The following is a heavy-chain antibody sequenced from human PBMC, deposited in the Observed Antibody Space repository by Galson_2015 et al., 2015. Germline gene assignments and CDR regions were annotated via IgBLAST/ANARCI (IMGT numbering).Heavy chain of an antibody. CDR2: IKSKTDGGTT. J-gene: IGHJ6*02. CDR1: GFTFSNAW. V-gene: IGHV3-15*01. Sequence: SLRLSCAASGFTFSNAWMSWVRQAPGKGLEWVGRIKSKTDGGTTDYAAPVKGRFTISRDDSKNTLYLQMNSLKTEDTAVYYCTTGPGYYGMDVWGQGTTVTVSS. CDR3: TTGPGYYGMDV.